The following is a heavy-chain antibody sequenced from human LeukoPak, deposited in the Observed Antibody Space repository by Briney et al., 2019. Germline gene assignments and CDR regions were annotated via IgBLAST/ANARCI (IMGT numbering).Heavy chain of an antibody. J-gene: IGHJ3*02. D-gene: IGHD2-15*01. CDR2: IYHSGST. V-gene: IGHV4-30-2*01. CDR1: GFTFDDYA. Sequence: LRLSCAASGFTFDDYAMHWVRQPPGKGLEWIGYIYHSGSTYYNPSLKSRVTISVDRSKNQFSLKLSSVTAADTAVYYCARLGYCSGGSCYSSLGGAFDIWGQGTMVTVSS. CDR3: ARLGYCSGGSCYSSLGGAFDI.